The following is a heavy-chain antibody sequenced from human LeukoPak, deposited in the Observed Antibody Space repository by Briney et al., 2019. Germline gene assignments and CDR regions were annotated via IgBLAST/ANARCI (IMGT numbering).Heavy chain of an antibody. J-gene: IGHJ5*01. V-gene: IGHV5-51*01. Sequence: GESLKISCKGSGYSFSTHWIGWVRQMPGKGLVWVGIIFPLNSDTRYSPSFQGQVTISADKSINTAYLRWSSLKASDTAMYYCVGGQHGYAYDSWGQGTLVTVSS. CDR3: VGGQHGYAYDS. CDR2: IFPLNSDT. D-gene: IGHD3-16*01. CDR1: GYSFSTHW.